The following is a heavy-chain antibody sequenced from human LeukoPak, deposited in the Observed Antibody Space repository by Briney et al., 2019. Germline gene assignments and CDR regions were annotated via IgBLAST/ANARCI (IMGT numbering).Heavy chain of an antibody. CDR2: TKPDGSAE. D-gene: IGHD2-15*01. J-gene: IGHJ4*02. V-gene: IGHV3-7*01. CDR3: ARDGGLHTNFDY. Sequence: GSLRLSCAASGFSFRNYWMGWVRQAPGKGLEWVANTKPDGSAEYYADSVRGRFTASRDNANNLLYLQMNRLRAEDTAVYYCARDGGLHTNFDYWGQGTLPTVSS. CDR1: GFSFRNYW.